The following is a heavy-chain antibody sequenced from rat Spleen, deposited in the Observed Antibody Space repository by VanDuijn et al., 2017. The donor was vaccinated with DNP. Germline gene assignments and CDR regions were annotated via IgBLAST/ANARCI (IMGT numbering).Heavy chain of an antibody. J-gene: IGHJ1*01. Sequence: EVQLVESGGDLVQSGRSLKVSCAASGFTFSDYNMAWVRQAPTMGLEWVASISPSDNSTYYRDSIKGRFTVSRDNAKSSLYLQMDSLRSEDTATYYCARHSTTVSPYWYFDFWGPGTMVTVSS. D-gene: IGHD1-1*01. CDR3: ARHSTTVSPYWYFDF. CDR2: ISPSDNST. CDR1: GFTFSDYN. V-gene: IGHV5S23*01.